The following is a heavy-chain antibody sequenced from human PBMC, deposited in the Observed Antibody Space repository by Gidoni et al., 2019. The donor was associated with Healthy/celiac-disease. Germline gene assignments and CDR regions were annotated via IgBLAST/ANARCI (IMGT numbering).Heavy chain of an antibody. Sequence: QVQLQQLGAGLFQPSATLSLTSAVYGGSFSGYSWSWIRQPPGKGLEWIGEINHSGSTNYNPSLKSRGTISVDTSKNQFSRKLSSVTAADTAVYYCARGRPGLWGSGSSPFAVWGQGTLVTVSS. CDR3: ARGRPGLWGSGSSPFAV. J-gene: IGHJ4*02. V-gene: IGHV4-34*01. CDR1: GGSFSGYS. D-gene: IGHD3-10*01. CDR2: INHSGST.